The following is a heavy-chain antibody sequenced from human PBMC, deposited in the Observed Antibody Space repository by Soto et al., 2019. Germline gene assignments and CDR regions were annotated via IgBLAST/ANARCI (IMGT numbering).Heavy chain of an antibody. D-gene: IGHD3-16*01. Sequence: SETLSLTCTVSGDSISSGNKYWSWIRQAPGKGLEWIGYIFSSGTTYYNPSLKSRLTMSLDTSKNQFSLRLASLTAADTAVYYCARVQSTFYYYYSIDFWGQGTPVTVSS. V-gene: IGHV4-30-4*01. CDR1: GDSISSGNKY. CDR2: IFSSGTT. CDR3: ARVQSTFYYYYSIDF. J-gene: IGHJ6*03.